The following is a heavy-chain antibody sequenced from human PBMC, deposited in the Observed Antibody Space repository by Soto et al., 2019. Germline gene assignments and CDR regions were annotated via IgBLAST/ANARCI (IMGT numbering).Heavy chain of an antibody. CDR3: ARLIVNSWLES. CDR1: GDSVSTNSAS. D-gene: IGHD1-26*01. J-gene: IGHJ5*01. CDR2: TYDSTKWDY. Sequence: SQTLPLTCVISGDSVSTNSASWDRFWQPPSRGLQWLGRTYDSTKWDYGYAASVKGRRIINPDTSNAQDSLHLDSVTRDDTAVYCCARLIVNSWLESWGQGTLVTVTS. V-gene: IGHV6-1*01.